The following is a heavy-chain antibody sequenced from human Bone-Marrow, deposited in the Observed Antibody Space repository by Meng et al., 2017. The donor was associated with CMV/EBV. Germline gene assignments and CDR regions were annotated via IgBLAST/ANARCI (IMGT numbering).Heavy chain of an antibody. CDR3: VLGGATTPFDY. D-gene: IGHD5-12*01. J-gene: IGHJ4*02. Sequence: GESLKISCAASGFTFSSYSMNWVRQAPGKGLEWVSSISSSSSYIYYADSVKGRFTISRDNAKNSLYLQMNSLTAEDTAVYYCVLGGATTPFDYWGQGTLVTVSS. V-gene: IGHV3-21*01. CDR2: ISSSSSYI. CDR1: GFTFSSYS.